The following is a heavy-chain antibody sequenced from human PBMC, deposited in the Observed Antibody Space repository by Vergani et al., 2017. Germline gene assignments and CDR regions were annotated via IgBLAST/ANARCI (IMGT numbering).Heavy chain of an antibody. CDR2: ISYDGSNK. Sequence: VQLVESGGGLVQPGGSLRLSCAASGFTFSSYGMHWVRQAPGEGLEWVAVISYDGSNKYYADSVKGRFTISRDNSKNTLYLQMNSLRAEDTAVYYCARLDSSGWISYWGQGTLVTVSS. CDR3: ARLDSSGWISY. J-gene: IGHJ4*02. D-gene: IGHD6-19*01. V-gene: IGHV3-30*03. CDR1: GFTFSSYG.